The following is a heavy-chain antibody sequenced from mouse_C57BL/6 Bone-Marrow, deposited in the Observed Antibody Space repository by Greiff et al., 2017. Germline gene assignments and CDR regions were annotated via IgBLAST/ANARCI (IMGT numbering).Heavy chain of an antibody. J-gene: IGHJ2*01. CDR2: INPSNGGT. Sequence: QVQLKQPGTELVKPGASVKLSCKASGYTFTSYWMHWVKQRPGQGLEWIGNINPSNGGTNYNEKFKSKATLTVDKSSSTADMQLSSLTSEDSAVYYCARVGANYGSSVDYWGQGTTLTVSS. CDR3: ARVGANYGSSVDY. D-gene: IGHD1-1*01. V-gene: IGHV1-53*01. CDR1: GYTFTSYW.